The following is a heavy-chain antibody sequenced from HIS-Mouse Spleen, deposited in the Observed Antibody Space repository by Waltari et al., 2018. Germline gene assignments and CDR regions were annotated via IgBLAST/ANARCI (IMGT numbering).Heavy chain of an antibody. CDR3: ARGPIAAAGTRYFDL. CDR2: IHHSGST. J-gene: IGHJ2*01. Sequence: QAQLQQWGAGLLKPSETLSLTCAVYGGSFSGYYWSWIRQPPGKGLEWIGEIHHSGSTNYYPSLHSRVTISVDTSKNQFSLKLSSVTAADTAVYYCARGPIAAAGTRYFDLWGRGTLVTVSS. CDR1: GGSFSGYY. V-gene: IGHV4-34*01. D-gene: IGHD6-13*01.